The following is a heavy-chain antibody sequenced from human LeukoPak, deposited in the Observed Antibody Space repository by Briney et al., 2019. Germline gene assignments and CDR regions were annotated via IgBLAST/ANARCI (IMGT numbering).Heavy chain of an antibody. CDR1: GYTFTSYG. CDR3: ARVALGRTGTTSFDY. CDR2: ISAYNGNT. V-gene: IGHV1-18*04. Sequence: GASVKVSCKASGYTFTSYGISWVRQAPGQGLEWTGWISAYNGNTNYAQKLQGRVTMTTDTSTSTAYMELRSLRSDDTAVYHCARVALGRTGTTSFDYWGQGTLVTVSS. D-gene: IGHD1-1*01. J-gene: IGHJ4*02.